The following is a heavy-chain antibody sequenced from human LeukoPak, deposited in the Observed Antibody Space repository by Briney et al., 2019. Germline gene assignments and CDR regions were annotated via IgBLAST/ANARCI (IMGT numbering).Heavy chain of an antibody. Sequence: SETLSLTCTVSGGSISSYYWSWIRQPAGKALEWIGCIYTSGSTNYNPSLKSRVTMSVDTSKNQFSLKLSSVTAADTAVYYCARPLSGSSSWHGDAFDIWGQGTMVTVSS. J-gene: IGHJ3*02. CDR1: GGSISSYY. CDR3: ARPLSGSSSWHGDAFDI. V-gene: IGHV4-4*07. D-gene: IGHD6-13*01. CDR2: IYTSGST.